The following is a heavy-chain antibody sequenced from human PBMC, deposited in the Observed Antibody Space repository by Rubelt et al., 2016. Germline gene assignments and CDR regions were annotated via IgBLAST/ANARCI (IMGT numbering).Heavy chain of an antibody. V-gene: IGHV1-18*01. CDR2: NSAYNGHT. Sequence: QVQLVQSGAEVKKPGASVKVSCKASGYTFTSYGISWVRQAPGQGIEWMGWNSAYNGHTNYAQKLHGRVTMNTDTSTSTAYMELRSLRSDDTAVYYCARVEYYYDSSGYSDYWGQGTLVTVSS. D-gene: IGHD3-22*01. CDR1: GYTFTSYG. J-gene: IGHJ4*02. CDR3: ARVEYYYDSSGYSDY.